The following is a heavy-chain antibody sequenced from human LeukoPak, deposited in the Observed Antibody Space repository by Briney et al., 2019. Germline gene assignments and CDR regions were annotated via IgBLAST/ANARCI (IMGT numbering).Heavy chain of an antibody. CDR2: ISDTGSTK. CDR1: GFTFSIYA. V-gene: IGHV3-48*04. CDR3: AREDSYGGNPLFDY. J-gene: IGHJ4*02. Sequence: GGSLRLSCAASGFTFSIYAMNWVRQAPGKGLEWVSYISDTGSTKYYADSVKGRFTISRDNAKNSLNLQMNSLRAEDTAVYYCAREDSYGGNPLFDYWGLGTLVTVSS. D-gene: IGHD4-23*01.